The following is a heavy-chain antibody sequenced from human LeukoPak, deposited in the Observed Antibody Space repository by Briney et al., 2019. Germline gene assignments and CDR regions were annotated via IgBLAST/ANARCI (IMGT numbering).Heavy chain of an antibody. D-gene: IGHD3-22*01. CDR1: GYSFTSYW. Sequence: GESLQISCKGSGYSFTSYWIGWVRQMPGKGLEWMGIIYPGDSDTRYSPSFQGQVTISADKSISTAYLQWSSLKASDTAMYYCARHPTHYYDSSDYPSGWFDPWGQGTLVTVSP. CDR3: ARHPTHYYDSSDYPSGWFDP. V-gene: IGHV5-51*01. J-gene: IGHJ5*02. CDR2: IYPGDSDT.